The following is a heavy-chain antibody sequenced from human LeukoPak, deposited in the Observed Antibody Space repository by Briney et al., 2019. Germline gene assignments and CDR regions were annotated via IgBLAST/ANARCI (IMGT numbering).Heavy chain of an antibody. CDR1: GFTFSSYW. V-gene: IGHV3-74*01. CDR2: IRGDGTIT. J-gene: IGHJ4*02. Sequence: PGGSLRLSCAASGFTFSSYWMHWVRQAPGKGLVWVSRIRGDGTITSYADSVKGRFTVSRDNAKTTLFLQMDSLRDEDTAVYYCARSDYFGYWGQGTPVTVSS. CDR3: ARSDYFGY.